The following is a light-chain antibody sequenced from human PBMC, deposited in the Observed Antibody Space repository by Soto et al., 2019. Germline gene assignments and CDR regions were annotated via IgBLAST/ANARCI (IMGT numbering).Light chain of an antibody. CDR2: DVS. CDR1: QSVSSSY. Sequence: EIVLTQSPGTLSLSPGERATLSCRASQSVSSSYLAWYQQKPGQAPRLLIYDVSTRATGVPDRFSGSGSGTDFTLTISRLEPEDFAVYSCHQYRSTPWTFGPGTKVDIK. J-gene: IGKJ1*01. V-gene: IGKV3-20*01. CDR3: HQYRSTPWT.